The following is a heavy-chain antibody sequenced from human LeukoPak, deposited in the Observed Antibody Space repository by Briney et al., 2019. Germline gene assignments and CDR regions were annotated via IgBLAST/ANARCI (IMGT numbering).Heavy chain of an antibody. Sequence: GGSLRLSCAASGFTFSNYAMSWVRQAPGKGLEWVSVIYSGGSTYYADSVKGRFTISRDNSKNTLYLQMNSLRAEDTAVYYCARGGSGSFPLDYWGQGILVTVST. D-gene: IGHD1-26*01. CDR1: GFTFSNYA. V-gene: IGHV3-53*01. CDR3: ARGGSGSFPLDY. CDR2: IYSGGST. J-gene: IGHJ4*02.